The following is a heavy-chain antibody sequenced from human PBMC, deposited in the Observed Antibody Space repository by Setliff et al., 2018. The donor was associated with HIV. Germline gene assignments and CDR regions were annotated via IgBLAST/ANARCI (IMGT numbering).Heavy chain of an antibody. CDR1: GGTFSSYA. Sequence: ASVKVSCKASGGTFSSYAISWVRQAPGQGLEWMGWIDSNNGNRSFAQKFRGRVTMTTDISTNTAYMEVRSLSFDDTAVYYCVRLTADRTNYYYYMDVWGKGTTVTVSS. V-gene: IGHV1-18*01. CDR2: IDSNNGNR. D-gene: IGHD2-8*01. CDR3: VRLTADRTNYYYYMDV. J-gene: IGHJ6*03.